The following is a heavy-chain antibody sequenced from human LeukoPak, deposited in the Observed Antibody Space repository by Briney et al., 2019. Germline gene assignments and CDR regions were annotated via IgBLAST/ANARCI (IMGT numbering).Heavy chain of an antibody. V-gene: IGHV1-18*01. J-gene: IGHJ5*02. CDR2: INPYTANT. D-gene: IGHD6-13*01. CDR3: ARGAGGASAENWFDP. Sequence: ASVKVSCKASGYTFTSHGISWVRQAPGQGLEWMGWINPYTANTNYAQKLQGRVIMTTDTSTSTAYMELRSLRSDDTAVYYCARGAGGASAENWFDPWGQGTLVTVSS. CDR1: GYTFTSHG.